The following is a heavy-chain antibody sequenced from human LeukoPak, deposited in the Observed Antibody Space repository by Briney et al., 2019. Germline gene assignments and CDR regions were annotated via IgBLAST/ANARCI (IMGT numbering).Heavy chain of an antibody. CDR2: ISGSGDTT. D-gene: IGHD3-22*01. V-gene: IGHV3-23*01. CDR3: AKGAYSSGYYGEYFQH. J-gene: IGHJ1*01. CDR1: GFTFSSYA. Sequence: PGGSLRLFCAASGFTFSSYAMNWVRQAPGKGLEWVSAISGSGDTTYCADSVKGRFTISRDNSKNTLSLQMNSLRAEDTAVYYCAKGAYSSGYYGEYFQHWGQGTLVTVSS.